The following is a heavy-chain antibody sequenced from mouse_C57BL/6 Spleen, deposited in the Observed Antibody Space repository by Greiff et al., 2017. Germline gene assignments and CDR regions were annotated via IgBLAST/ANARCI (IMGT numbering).Heavy chain of an antibody. CDR1: GYTFTDYN. CDR3: ARSITTVNDFDY. CDR2: INPNNGGT. J-gene: IGHJ2*01. V-gene: IGHV1-18*01. Sequence: VQLKQSGPELVKPGASVKIPCKASGYTFTDYNMAWVKQSHGKSLEWIGDINPNNGGTIYNQKFKGKATLTVDKSSSPAYMELRSLTSEDTAVYYCARSITTVNDFDYWGQGTTLTVSS. D-gene: IGHD1-1*01.